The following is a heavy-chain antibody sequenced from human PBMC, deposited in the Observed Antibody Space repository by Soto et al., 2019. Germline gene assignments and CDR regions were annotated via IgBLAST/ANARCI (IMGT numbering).Heavy chain of an antibody. D-gene: IGHD3-9*01. CDR1: GGTFNNHA. CDR3: VRGTMREMDAILMYKWCET. J-gene: IGHJ5*02. V-gene: IGHV1-69*01. Sequence: QVQLLQSGAEVKKPGSSVTVSCKASGGTFNNHAINCVRHAPGQGLAWMGGIIPIVCTSTYAQKFQGRVTITADESTRTAYMELSSLRSEDTAVYYCVRGTMREMDAILMYKWCETWGQGTLVPVSS. CDR2: IIPIVCTS.